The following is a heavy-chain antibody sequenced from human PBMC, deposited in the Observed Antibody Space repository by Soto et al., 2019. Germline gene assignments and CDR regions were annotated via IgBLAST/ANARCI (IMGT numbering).Heavy chain of an antibody. CDR2: IYHGGSA. V-gene: IGHV4-38-2*01. D-gene: IGHD3-22*01. CDR1: GYRISSGYY. J-gene: IGHJ5*02. CDR3: ARVGPWVPYYYHSSPYTFENWFDP. Sequence: PXASLSLTCAVCGYRISSGYYWCWLRQPPGKGLEWIGSIYHGGSAYYNPSLNSRVTLSIDMTNNHVSLILNSVTAAYTAVYYCARVGPWVPYYYHSSPYTFENWFDPWGQRTLVTVSS.